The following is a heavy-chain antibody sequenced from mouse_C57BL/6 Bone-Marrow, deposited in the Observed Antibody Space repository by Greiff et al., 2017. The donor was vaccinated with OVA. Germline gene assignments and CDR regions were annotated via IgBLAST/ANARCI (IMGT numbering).Heavy chain of an antibody. Sequence: EVHLVESGGDLVKPGGSLKLSCAASGFTFSSYGMSWVRQTPDKRLEWVGTISSGGSYTYYPDSVKGGFNIARDNAKNTLYLQMSSLKSEDTAMYYGARPRGRFSYYFDCWGQGTTLTVSS. CDR3: ARPRGRFSYYFDC. CDR1: GFTFSSYG. CDR2: ISSGGSYT. V-gene: IGHV5-6*01. J-gene: IGHJ2*01. D-gene: IGHD1-1*01.